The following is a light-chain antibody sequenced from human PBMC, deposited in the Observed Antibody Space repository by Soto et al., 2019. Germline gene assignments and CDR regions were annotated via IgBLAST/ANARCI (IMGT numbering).Light chain of an antibody. CDR1: QSISSSY. V-gene: IGKV3-20*01. Sequence: EIVLTQSPGTLSLSPGQTATLSCRASQSISSSYLAWYQQKPGQAPRLLISGASSRATGVPDRFSGSGSGTDFTLTISRLEPEDFAVYYCQQYDSSPLTFGGGTRGEIK. J-gene: IGKJ4*01. CDR3: QQYDSSPLT. CDR2: GAS.